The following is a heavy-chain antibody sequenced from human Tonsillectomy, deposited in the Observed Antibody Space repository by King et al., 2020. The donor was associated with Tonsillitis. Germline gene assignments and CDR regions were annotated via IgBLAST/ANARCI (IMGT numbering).Heavy chain of an antibody. Sequence: QLVQSGAEVKKPGASVKVSCKASGYTFTSYDINWVRQATGQGLEWMGWMNPNSGNTGYAQKFQGRVTMTRNTSISTAYMELSSLRSEDTAVYYCARGNGVMITFGGVKDPFLDNWGQGTLVTVSS. CDR2: MNPNSGNT. CDR3: ARGNGVMITFGGVKDPFLDN. D-gene: IGHD3-16*01. CDR1: GYTFTSYD. J-gene: IGHJ4*02. V-gene: IGHV1-8*02.